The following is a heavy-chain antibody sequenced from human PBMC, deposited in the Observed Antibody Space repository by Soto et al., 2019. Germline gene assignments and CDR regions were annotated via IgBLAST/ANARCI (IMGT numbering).Heavy chain of an antibody. Sequence: ASVKVSCKASGYSFTTFDISWVRQAAGQGLEWMGWVNPKSGNTDYAQKFRGRVTMTSNTSISTAYMQLSALTSEDTAVYYCARPYCDATSCYTDWGDPWG. CDR2: VNPKSGNT. V-gene: IGHV1-8*01. CDR3: ARPYCDATSCYTDWGDP. J-gene: IGHJ5*02. D-gene: IGHD2-2*02. CDR1: GYSFTTFD.